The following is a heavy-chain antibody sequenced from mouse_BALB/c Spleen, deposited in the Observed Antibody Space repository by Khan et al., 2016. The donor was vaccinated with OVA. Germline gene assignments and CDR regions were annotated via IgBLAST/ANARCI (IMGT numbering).Heavy chain of an antibody. CDR2: ISYSGST. CDR1: GYSITTNYA. V-gene: IGHV3-2*02. Sequence: EVQLVESGPGLVKPSQSLSLTCTVTGYSITTNYAWDWIRQFPGNKLEWMGYISYSGSTSYNPSLKSRISLTRDPSKNQFFLQFNSVTTEDTATYYCARKNYYGYAVDYWGQGTSVTVSS. J-gene: IGHJ4*01. D-gene: IGHD1-1*01. CDR3: ARKNYYGYAVDY.